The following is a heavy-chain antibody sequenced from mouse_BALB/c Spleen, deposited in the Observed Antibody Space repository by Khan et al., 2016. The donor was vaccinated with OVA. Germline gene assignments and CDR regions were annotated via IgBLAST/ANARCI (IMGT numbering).Heavy chain of an antibody. CDR3: GRSGYGSLAY. CDR2: INPSSGYT. D-gene: IGHD1-1*01. J-gene: IGHJ3*01. V-gene: IGHV1-7*01. CDR1: GYMFTSYW. Sequence: QVQLQQSGAELAKPGASVKMSCKASGYMFTSYWMNWVKQRPGQGLEWIGYINPSSGYTDYNQKFKDKATLTADKSSSTAYMQLSSLTSEDSAVYYCGRSGYGSLAYWGQGTLVTVSA.